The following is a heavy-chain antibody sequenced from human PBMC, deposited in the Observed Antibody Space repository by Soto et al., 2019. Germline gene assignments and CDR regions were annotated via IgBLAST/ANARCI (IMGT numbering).Heavy chain of an antibody. CDR2: IYPGDSDT. CDR3: ARPLNMGIAAAGTAFDI. D-gene: IGHD6-13*01. CDR1: GYSFTSYW. J-gene: IGHJ3*02. V-gene: IGHV5-51*01. Sequence: HGESLKISCKGSGYSFTSYWIGWVRQMPGKGLEWMGIIYPGDSDTRYSPSFQGQVTISADKSISTAYLQWSSLKASDTAMYYCARPLNMGIAAAGTAFDIWGQGTMVTVSS.